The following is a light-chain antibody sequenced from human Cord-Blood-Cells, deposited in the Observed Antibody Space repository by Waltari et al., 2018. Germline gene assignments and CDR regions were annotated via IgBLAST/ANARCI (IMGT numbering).Light chain of an antibody. Sequence: DIQMTQSPPSLSASVGDRVTITCRASQSISSYLNWNQQKPGKAPKLLIYAASSLQSGVPSRFSGSGSGTDFTLTISSLQPEDFATYYCQQSYSTPRTFGQGTKVEIK. CDR2: AAS. V-gene: IGKV1-39*01. CDR3: QQSYSTPRT. CDR1: QSISSY. J-gene: IGKJ1*01.